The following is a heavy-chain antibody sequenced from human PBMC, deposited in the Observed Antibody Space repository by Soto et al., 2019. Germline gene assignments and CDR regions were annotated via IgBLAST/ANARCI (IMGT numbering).Heavy chain of an antibody. J-gene: IGHJ6*02. CDR1: GFTFSSYA. CDR2: ISYDGSNK. D-gene: IGHD6-13*01. CDR3: ARELEQQPTYLYYYYGMDV. V-gene: IGHV3-30-3*01. Sequence: QVQLVESGGGVVQPGRSLRLSCAASGFTFSSYAMHWVRQAPGKGLEWVAVISYDGSNKYYADSVKGRFTISRDNSKNTLYLQMNSLRAEDTAVYYCARELEQQPTYLYYYYGMDVWGQGTTVTVSS.